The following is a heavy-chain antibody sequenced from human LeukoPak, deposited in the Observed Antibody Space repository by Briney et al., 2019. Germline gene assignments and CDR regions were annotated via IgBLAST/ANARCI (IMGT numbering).Heavy chain of an antibody. V-gene: IGHV1-46*01. CDR1: GYTFTSYY. CDR2: INPSGGST. D-gene: IGHD2-2*01. Sequence: ASVKVSCKASGYTFTSYYMHWVRQAPGQGLEWMGIINPSGGSTSYAQKFQGRIAMTRDTSISTAYMELSRLRSDDTAVYYCARDRGYCSSTSCHNFDYWGQGTLVTVSS. J-gene: IGHJ4*02. CDR3: ARDRGYCSSTSCHNFDY.